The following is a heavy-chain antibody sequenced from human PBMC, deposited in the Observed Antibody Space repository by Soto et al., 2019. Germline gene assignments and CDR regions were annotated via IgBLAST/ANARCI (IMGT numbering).Heavy chain of an antibody. V-gene: IGHV1-69*01. D-gene: IGHD6-19*01. CDR2: IIPVFGII. CDR3: AGGRIVVAGSSAYYSMDV. J-gene: IGHJ6*02. Sequence: QVHLLLQSGAEVKKPGSSVKVACKASGGNPSNSAISWVRQAPGQGLEWMGGIIPVFGIISHAQNFQGRVTITADESTSTAYMELSSLRSEDTAVYFCAGGRIVVAGSSAYYSMDVLGQGTTVTVSS. CDR1: GGNPSNSA.